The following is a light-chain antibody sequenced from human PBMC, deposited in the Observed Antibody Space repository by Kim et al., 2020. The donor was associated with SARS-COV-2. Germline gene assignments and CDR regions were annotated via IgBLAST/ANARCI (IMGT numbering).Light chain of an antibody. J-gene: IGLJ3*02. CDR3: VAWDDSLNGGV. CDR2: RNN. CDR1: TSNIGTNY. V-gene: IGLV1-47*01. Sequence: ELTQPPSTSGTPGQTVTISCSGTTSNIGTNYVYWYQQFPGTAPKLLIYRNNQRPSGVPDRFSGSESGTSASLAISGLRSEDEADYYCVAWDDSLNGGVFGGGTQLTVL.